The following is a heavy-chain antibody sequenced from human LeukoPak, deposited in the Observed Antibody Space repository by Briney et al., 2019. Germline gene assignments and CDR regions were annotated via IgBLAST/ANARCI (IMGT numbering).Heavy chain of an antibody. V-gene: IGHV3-23*01. D-gene: IGHD3-22*01. CDR1: GFTFSSYA. CDR3: AKALTTGRSPYYYYGMDV. Sequence: GGSLRLSCAASGFTFSSYAMSWVRQAPGKGLEWVSAISGSGGSTYYADSVKGRFTISRDNSKNTLSLQMNSLRAEDTAVYYCAKALTTGRSPYYYYGMDVWGKGTTVTVSS. J-gene: IGHJ6*04. CDR2: ISGSGGST.